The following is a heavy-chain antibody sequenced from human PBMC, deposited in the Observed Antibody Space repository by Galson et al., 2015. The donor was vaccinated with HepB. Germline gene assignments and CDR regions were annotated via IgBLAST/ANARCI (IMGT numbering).Heavy chain of an antibody. D-gene: IGHD6-25*01. CDR1: GFTFSNYG. Sequence: SLRLSCAASGFTFSNYGMQWVRQAPGKGLEWVALIWSDGTNKYYADSVKGRFTISRDNNKNSLYLQMNSLRVEDTAIYYCVRIILSGGYWYFDYWGQGILVTVSS. CDR2: IWSDGTNK. V-gene: IGHV3-33*01. J-gene: IGHJ4*02. CDR3: VRIILSGGYWYFDY.